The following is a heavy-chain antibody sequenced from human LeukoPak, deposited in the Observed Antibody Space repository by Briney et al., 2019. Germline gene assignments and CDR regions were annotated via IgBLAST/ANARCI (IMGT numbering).Heavy chain of an antibody. D-gene: IGHD1-26*01. J-gene: IGHJ4*02. CDR2: ISSSSGYI. V-gene: IGHV3-21*01. CDR3: TRGSEWEPLYYFDY. CDR1: GFTFSIYN. Sequence: GGSLRLSCAASGFTFSIYNMNWVRQTPGKGLEWVSLISSSSGYIYYTDSVKGRFTISRDNAKNSLYLQMKSLRAEDSAVYYCTRGSEWEPLYYFDYWGQGSLVTVSS.